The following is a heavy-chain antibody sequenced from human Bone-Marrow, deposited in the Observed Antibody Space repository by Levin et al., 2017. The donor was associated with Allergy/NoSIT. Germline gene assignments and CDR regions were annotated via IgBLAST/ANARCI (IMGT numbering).Heavy chain of an antibody. D-gene: IGHD5-18*01. CDR3: AAIDAFDV. CDR2: VFHSGDT. Sequence: SETLSLTCAVSGVSISETNWWSWVRQSPGKGLEWIGEVFHSGDTNYNPSLKNRVTLSIAISKNQFSLSLYAMTAEDTAIYYGAAIDAFDVWGQGIMVTVSS. J-gene: IGHJ3*01. V-gene: IGHV4/OR15-8*02. CDR1: GVSISETNW.